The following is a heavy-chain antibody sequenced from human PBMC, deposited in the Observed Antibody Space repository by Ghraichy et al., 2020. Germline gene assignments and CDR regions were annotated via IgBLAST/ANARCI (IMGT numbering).Heavy chain of an antibody. V-gene: IGHV3-64D*06. J-gene: IGHJ6*03. D-gene: IGHD6-6*01. Sequence: GGSLRLSCSASGFTFSSYAMHWVRQAPGKGLEYVSAISGNGGSPYYADSVKGRFTISRDNSKNTLDLQMSSLGAEDTAVDYCVKGSSNYYYYYCMDVWGRGTTVTVSS. CDR1: GFTFSSYA. CDR2: ISGNGGSP. CDR3: VKGSSNYYYYYCMDV.